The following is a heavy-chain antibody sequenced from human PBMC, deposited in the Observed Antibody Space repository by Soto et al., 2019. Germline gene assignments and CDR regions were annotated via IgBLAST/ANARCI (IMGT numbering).Heavy chain of an antibody. CDR3: ARGSGSLLYYFDY. V-gene: IGHV1-46*03. CDR1: GYTFTSYY. J-gene: IGHJ4*02. Sequence: ASVKVSCKAPGYTFTSYYMYWVRHAPGQGLEWMGIINPSGGSTSYAQKFQGRVTMTRDTSTSTVYMELSSLRSEDTAVYYCARGSGSLLYYFDYWGQGTLVTVSS. D-gene: IGHD3-10*01. CDR2: INPSGGST.